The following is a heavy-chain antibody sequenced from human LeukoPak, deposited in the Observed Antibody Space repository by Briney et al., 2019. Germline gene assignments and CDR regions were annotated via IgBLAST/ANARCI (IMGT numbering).Heavy chain of an antibody. CDR3: AREGAHIVEVPAAMRSGFDY. D-gene: IGHD2-2*01. V-gene: IGHV3-30*04. CDR2: ISYDGSNK. Sequence: PGGSLRLSCAASGFTFSSYAMHWVRQAPGKGLEWVAVISYDGSNKYYADSVKGRFTISRDNSKNTLYLQMNSLRAEDTAVYYCAREGAHIVEVPAAMRSGFDYWGQGTLVTVSS. CDR1: GFTFSSYA. J-gene: IGHJ4*02.